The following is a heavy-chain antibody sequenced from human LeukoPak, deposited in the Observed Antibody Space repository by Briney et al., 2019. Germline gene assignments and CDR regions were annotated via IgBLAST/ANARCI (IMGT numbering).Heavy chain of an antibody. D-gene: IGHD4-17*01. CDR2: INAGNGNT. CDR1: GYTFTSYA. J-gene: IGHJ4*02. V-gene: IGHV1-3*01. Sequence: GASVKVSCKASGYTFTSYAMHWVRQAPGQRLEWMGWINAGNGNTKYSQKFQGRVTITRDTSASTAYMELSSLRSEDTAVYYCARVPTTVTTGCGYWGQGTLVTVSS. CDR3: ARVPTTVTTGCGY.